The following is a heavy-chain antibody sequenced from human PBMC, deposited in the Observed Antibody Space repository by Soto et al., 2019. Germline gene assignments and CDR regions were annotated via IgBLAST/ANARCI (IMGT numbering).Heavy chain of an antibody. Sequence: GGSLRLSCVASGFTFSNYGMHWVRQAPGKGLEWVAGIDYNEINQYYIDPVKGRFTISRDNAKNTLYLQINSLRDEDTAVYYCTRDRGGNFYGGFDYWGRGTLVTV. D-gene: IGHD1-26*01. V-gene: IGHV3-33*01. CDR2: IDYNEINQ. CDR1: GFTFSNYG. J-gene: IGHJ4*02. CDR3: TRDRGGNFYGGFDY.